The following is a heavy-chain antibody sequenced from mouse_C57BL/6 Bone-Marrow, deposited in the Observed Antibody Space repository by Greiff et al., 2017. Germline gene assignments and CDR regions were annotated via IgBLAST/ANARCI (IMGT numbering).Heavy chain of an antibody. CDR2: FHPYNDDT. J-gene: IGHJ4*01. CDR3: ARTHDGYYAMDY. CDR1: GYTFTTYP. V-gene: IGHV1-47*01. D-gene: IGHD2-3*01. Sequence: QVHVKQSGAELVKPGASVQMSCKASGYTFTTYPIEWMKQNHGKSLEWIGNFHPYNDDTKYNEKFKGKATLTVEKSSSTVYLELSRLTSDDSAVYYCARTHDGYYAMDYWGQGTSVTVSS.